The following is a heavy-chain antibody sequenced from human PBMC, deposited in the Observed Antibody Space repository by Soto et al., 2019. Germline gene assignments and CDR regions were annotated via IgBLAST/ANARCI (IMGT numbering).Heavy chain of an antibody. Sequence: SATLSLTCAVYGGSFSGYYWSWIRQPPGKGLEWIGEINHSGSTNYNPSLKSRVTISVDTSKNQFSLKLSSVTAADTAVYYCARANRLIVVVVAATRHNWFDPWGQGTLVTVSS. CDR1: GGSFSGYY. V-gene: IGHV4-34*01. CDR2: INHSGST. D-gene: IGHD2-15*01. J-gene: IGHJ5*02. CDR3: ARANRLIVVVVAATRHNWFDP.